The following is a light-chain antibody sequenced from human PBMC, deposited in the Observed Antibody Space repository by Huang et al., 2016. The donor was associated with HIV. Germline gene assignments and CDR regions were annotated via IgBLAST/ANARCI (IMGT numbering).Light chain of an antibody. V-gene: IGKV1-39*01. CDR2: AVS. CDR3: QQSYRTPRT. CDR1: QMISVY. Sequence: DIQFTQSPSSLSASVGDRVTITCRASQMISVYLNWYQQKPGKAPKLLIYAVSNLQSGVPSRFSGSGSGTDFTLTISSLQPEDFATYYCQQSYRTPRTFGEGTKVEIK. J-gene: IGKJ1*01.